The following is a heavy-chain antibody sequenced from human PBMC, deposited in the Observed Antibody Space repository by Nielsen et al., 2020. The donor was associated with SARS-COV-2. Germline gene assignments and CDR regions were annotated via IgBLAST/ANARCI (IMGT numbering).Heavy chain of an antibody. D-gene: IGHD3-9*01. CDR2: INPNSGGT. CDR3: AREGVTYDILTGYQQSGMDV. V-gene: IGHV1-2*05. Sequence: ASVKVSCKASGYTFTNYYMHWVRQAPGQGLEWMGRINPNSGGTNYAQKFQGRVTMTRDTSISTAYMELSRLRSDDTVVYYCAREGVTYDILTGYQQSGMDVWGQGTTVTVSS. J-gene: IGHJ6*02. CDR1: GYTFTNYY.